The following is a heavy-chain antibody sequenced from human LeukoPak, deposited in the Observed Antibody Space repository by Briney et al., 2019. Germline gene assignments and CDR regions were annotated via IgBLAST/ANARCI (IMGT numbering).Heavy chain of an antibody. CDR2: IKQDGSEK. CDR3: ARELEWLSLYYYYGMDV. D-gene: IGHD3-3*01. J-gene: IGHJ6*02. CDR1: GFTFSSYW. Sequence: PGGSLRLSCVASGFTFSSYWMSWVRQAPGKGLEWVANIKQDGSEKYYVDSAKGRFTISRDNAKNSLYLQMNSLRAEDTAVYYCARELEWLSLYYYYGMDVWGQGTTVTVSS. V-gene: IGHV3-7*01.